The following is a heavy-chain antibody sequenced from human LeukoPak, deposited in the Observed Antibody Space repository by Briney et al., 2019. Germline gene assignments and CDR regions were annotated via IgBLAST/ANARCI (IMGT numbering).Heavy chain of an antibody. CDR2: ISYDGSNK. Sequence: PGGSLRLSCAASGFTFSSYWMSWVRQAPGKGLEWVAVISYDGSNKYYADSVKGRFTISRDNSKNTLYLQMNSLRAEDTAVYYCARDGTQLWLSYFDYWGQGTLVTVSS. V-gene: IGHV3-30-3*01. CDR1: GFTFSSYW. CDR3: ARDGTQLWLSYFDY. D-gene: IGHD5-18*01. J-gene: IGHJ4*02.